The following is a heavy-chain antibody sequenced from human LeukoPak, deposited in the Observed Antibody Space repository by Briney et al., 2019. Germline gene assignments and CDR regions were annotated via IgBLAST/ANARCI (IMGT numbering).Heavy chain of an antibody. V-gene: IGHV3-48*01. D-gene: IGHD3-16*02. Sequence: GGSLRLSCAASGFTFSSYSMNWVRQAPGKGLEWVSYISSSSSTIYYADSVKGRFTISRDNAKNCLYLQMNSLRAEDTAVYYCARGGVGYDYVWGSYRGDFDIWGQGTMVTVSS. CDR3: ARGGVGYDYVWGSYRGDFDI. CDR1: GFTFSSYS. CDR2: ISSSSSTI. J-gene: IGHJ3*02.